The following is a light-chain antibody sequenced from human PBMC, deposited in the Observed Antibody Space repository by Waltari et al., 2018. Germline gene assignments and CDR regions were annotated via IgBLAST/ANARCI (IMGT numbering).Light chain of an antibody. CDR3: QQYGSSPGIA. CDR1: QSVSSNF. CDR2: GAS. Sequence: EIVLTQSPGTLSSAPGERATLSCRASQSVSSNFLAWYQQKPGQAPMLLIYGASSRATGIPDRFSGSWSGTDFTLTISRLEPEDFAVYYCQQYGSSPGIAFGPGTKLDIK. J-gene: IGKJ3*01. V-gene: IGKV3-20*01.